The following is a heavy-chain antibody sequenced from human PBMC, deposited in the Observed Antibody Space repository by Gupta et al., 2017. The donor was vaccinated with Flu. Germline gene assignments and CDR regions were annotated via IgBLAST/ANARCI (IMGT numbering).Heavy chain of an antibody. D-gene: IGHD6-19*01. V-gene: IGHV3-7*01. CDR1: GFTFNSHW. CDR2: IKQEGSER. J-gene: IGHJ4*02. CDR3: ARVSPQQWLGQSTHDFDS. Sequence: EVHLVESGGGLVQPGGSLRLSCAASGFTFNSHWMSGVRQAPGKGLEWVANIKQEGSERYYVDSVKGRFTISRDNTKNALSRQMNSLRAEETAVDYWARVSPQQWLGQSTHDFDSWGQGTLVTGSS.